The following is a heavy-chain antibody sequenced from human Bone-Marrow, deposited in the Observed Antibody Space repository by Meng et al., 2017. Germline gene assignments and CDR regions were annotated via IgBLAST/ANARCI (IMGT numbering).Heavy chain of an antibody. CDR3: ASQGRGYSYGRPDY. V-gene: IGHV3-23*04. CDR1: GFTFSDYY. CDR2: ISGSGGST. J-gene: IGHJ4*02. Sequence: VELVGVGGGLVKPGGSLRLSCAASGFTFSDYYMSWIRQAPGKGLEWVSAISGSGGSTYYADSVKGRFTISRDNSKNTLYLQMNSLRAEDTAVYYCASQGRGYSYGRPDYWGQGTLVTVSS. D-gene: IGHD5-18*01.